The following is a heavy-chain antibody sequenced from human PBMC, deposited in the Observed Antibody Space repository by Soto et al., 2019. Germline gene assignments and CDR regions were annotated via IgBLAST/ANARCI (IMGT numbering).Heavy chain of an antibody. V-gene: IGHV3-33*01. CDR1: GFTFSSYG. CDR3: ARDGYSSGWYAGHYYYYGMDV. J-gene: IGHJ6*02. CDR2: IWYDGSNK. Sequence: PGGSLRLSYEAYGFTFSSYGMHWVSQAPGKGLEWVAVIWYDGSNKYYADSVKGRFTTSRDNSKNTLYLQMNSLRAEDTAVYYCARDGYSSGWYAGHYYYYGMDVCGQGTTVTVSS. D-gene: IGHD6-19*01.